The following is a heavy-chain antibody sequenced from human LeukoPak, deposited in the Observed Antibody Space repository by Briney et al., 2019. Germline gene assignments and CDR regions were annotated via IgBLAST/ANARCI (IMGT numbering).Heavy chain of an antibody. D-gene: IGHD4-23*01. CDR1: GFNLNSFW. V-gene: IGHV3-48*04. CDR2: ISNSGSTI. Sequence: PGGSLRLSCSVSGFNLNSFWMTWVRQAPGKGLEWVSYISNSGSTIYYAESVKGRFTISRDNAKNSLYLQMNSLRAEDTAVYYCAGTVAFDYWGQGTLVTVSS. J-gene: IGHJ4*02. CDR3: AGTVAFDY.